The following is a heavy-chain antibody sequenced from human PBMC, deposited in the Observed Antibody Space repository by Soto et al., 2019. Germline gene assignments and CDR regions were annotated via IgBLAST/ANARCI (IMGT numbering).Heavy chain of an antibody. CDR2: ISSSGSTI. J-gene: IGHJ4*02. CDR1: GFTFSSYE. D-gene: IGHD4-17*01. V-gene: IGHV3-48*03. Sequence: QPVGSLRLSCAASGFTFSSYEMNWVRQAPGKGLEWVSYISSSGSTIYYADSVKGRFTISSDNAKNSLYLQMNSLRAEDTAVYYCARALTTVTAYYFDYWAQGTLVIVSS. CDR3: ARALTTVTAYYFDY.